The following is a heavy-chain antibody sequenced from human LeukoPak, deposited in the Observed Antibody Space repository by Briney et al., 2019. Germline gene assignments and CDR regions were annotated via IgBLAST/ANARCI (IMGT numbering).Heavy chain of an antibody. J-gene: IGHJ4*02. CDR3: ARVNSAQWLVGFNFDY. CDR2: FDPEDGET. Sequence: ASVKVSCKVSGYTLTELSMHWVRQAPGKGLEWMGGFDPEDGETIYAQKFQGRVTMTTDTSTSTAYMEVRSLRSDDTAVYYCARVNSAQWLVGFNFDYWGQGTLVTVSS. V-gene: IGHV1-24*01. D-gene: IGHD6-19*01. CDR1: GYTLTELS.